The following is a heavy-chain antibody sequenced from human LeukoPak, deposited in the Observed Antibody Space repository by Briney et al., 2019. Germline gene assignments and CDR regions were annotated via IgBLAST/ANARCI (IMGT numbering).Heavy chain of an antibody. D-gene: IGHD2-21*01. J-gene: IGHJ4*02. CDR3: ARVGENSDYFDY. V-gene: IGHV1-2*02. Sequence: ASMKVSCKASGYTFTGYYMHWVRQAPGQGLEWMGWINPNSGGTNYAQKFQGRVTMTRDTSISTAYMELSRLRSDDTAVYYCARVGENSDYFDYWGQGTLVTVSS. CDR1: GYTFTGYY. CDR2: INPNSGGT.